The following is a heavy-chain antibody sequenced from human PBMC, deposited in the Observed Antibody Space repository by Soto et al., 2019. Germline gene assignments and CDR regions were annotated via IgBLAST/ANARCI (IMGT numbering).Heavy chain of an antibody. CDR1: GDTFTDYY. V-gene: IGHV1-2*04. CDR2: INPNSCVT. Sequence: QVQLVQSGAEVKKPGASVTVSCRSSGDTFTDYYMHWVRQAPGQGLEWMGGINPNSCVTKYAQKFHGWVTMTRHTSIRTVYMQLSRLRSDDTAVYYWARESGGATATLDYYYFYMDVWGTGTTVTVSS. J-gene: IGHJ6*03. CDR3: ARESGGATATLDYYYFYMDV. D-gene: IGHD1-26*01.